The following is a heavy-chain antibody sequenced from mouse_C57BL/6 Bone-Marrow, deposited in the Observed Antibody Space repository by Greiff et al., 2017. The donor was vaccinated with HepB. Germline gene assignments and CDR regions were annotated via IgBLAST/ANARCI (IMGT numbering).Heavy chain of an antibody. CDR1: GYAFSSYW. D-gene: IGHD2-5*01. CDR2: IYPGDGDT. Sequence: QVQLQQSGAELVKPGASVKISCKASGYAFSSYWMNWVKQRPGKGLEWIGQIYPGDGDTNYNGKFKGKATLTADKSSSTAYMQLSSLTSEDSAVYFCAYYSNYVGAWFAYWGQGTLVTVSA. CDR3: AYYSNYVGAWFAY. V-gene: IGHV1-80*01. J-gene: IGHJ3*01.